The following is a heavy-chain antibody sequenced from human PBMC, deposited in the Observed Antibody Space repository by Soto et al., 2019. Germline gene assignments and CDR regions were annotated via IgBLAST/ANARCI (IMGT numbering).Heavy chain of an antibody. CDR3: ARGGRDYYYGMDV. Sequence: SETLSLTCAVSGGSISSGGYSWSWIRQPPGKGLEWIGYIYHSGSTYYNPSLKSRVTISVDRSKNQFSLKLSSVTAADTAVYYCARGGRDYYYGMDVWGQGTTVTVSS. V-gene: IGHV4-30-2*01. J-gene: IGHJ6*02. CDR1: GGSISSGGYS. CDR2: IYHSGST.